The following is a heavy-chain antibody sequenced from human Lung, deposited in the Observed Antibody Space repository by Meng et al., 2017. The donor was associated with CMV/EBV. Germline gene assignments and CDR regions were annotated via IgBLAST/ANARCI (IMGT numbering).Heavy chain of an antibody. D-gene: IGHD3-22*01. V-gene: IGHV3-74*01. CDR2: INSDGSST. J-gene: IGHJ4*02. Sequence: GESLKISCAASGFTFSSYWMHWVRRAPGKGLVWVSRINSDGSSTSYADSVKGRFTISRDNAKNTLYLQMNSLRAEDTAVYYCARAADLYDYYDSSGYYGYWGQGTLVTGSS. CDR3: ARAADLYDYYDSSGYYGY. CDR1: GFTFSSYW.